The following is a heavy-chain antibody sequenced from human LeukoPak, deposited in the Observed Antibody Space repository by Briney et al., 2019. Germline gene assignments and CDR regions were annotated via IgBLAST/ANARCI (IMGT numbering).Heavy chain of an antibody. D-gene: IGHD3-16*02. CDR3: ASSYDYVWGRYRWGSPFDY. Sequence: GGSLRLSCAASGFTFSSYSMNWVRQAPGKGLEWVSSISSSSSYIYYADSVKGRFTISRDNAKNSLYLQMNSLRAEDTAVYYCASSYDYVWGRYRWGSPFDYWGQGTLVTVSS. J-gene: IGHJ4*02. CDR1: GFTFSSYS. V-gene: IGHV3-21*01. CDR2: ISSSSSYI.